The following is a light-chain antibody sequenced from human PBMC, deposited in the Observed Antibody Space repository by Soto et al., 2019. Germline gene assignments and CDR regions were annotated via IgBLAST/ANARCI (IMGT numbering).Light chain of an antibody. Sequence: QSALPQPASVSGSPGQSITISCTGTSSDVGRYKYVSWYQQHPGKAPKLMIYEVSNRPSGVSNRFSGSKSGNTAFLTISGLQAEDEADYYCSSYTTSTTLVFGTGTKVTVL. CDR1: SSDVGRYKY. CDR2: EVS. CDR3: SSYTTSTTLV. V-gene: IGLV2-14*01. J-gene: IGLJ1*01.